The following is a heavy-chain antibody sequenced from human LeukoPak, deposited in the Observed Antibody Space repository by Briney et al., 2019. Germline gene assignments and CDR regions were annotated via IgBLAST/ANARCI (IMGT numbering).Heavy chain of an antibody. V-gene: IGHV3-48*03. CDR3: ARAQDITNYYYALDV. Sequence: GGSLRLSCAASGFTFSNYEMNWVRQAPGRGLDWVSYISRGGTTTSYAASVKGRFTVSRDNAKSSLFLQVNSLRAEDTAIYYCARAQDITNYYYALDVWGQGTTVTVSS. J-gene: IGHJ6*02. D-gene: IGHD2-15*01. CDR1: GFTFSNYE. CDR2: ISRGGTTT.